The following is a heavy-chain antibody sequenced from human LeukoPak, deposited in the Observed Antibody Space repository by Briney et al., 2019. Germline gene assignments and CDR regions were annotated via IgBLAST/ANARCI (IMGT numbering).Heavy chain of an antibody. V-gene: IGHV4-34*01. D-gene: IGHD2-2*01. CDR3: ARRKRSGCSSTSCLLNWFDP. CDR1: GGSFSGYY. Sequence: SETLSLTCAVYGGSFSGYYWSWIRPPPGKGLEWIGEINHSGSTNYNPSLKSRVTISVDTSKNQFSLKLSSVTAADTAVYYCARRKRSGCSSTSCLLNWFDPWGQGTLVTVSS. J-gene: IGHJ5*02. CDR2: INHSGST.